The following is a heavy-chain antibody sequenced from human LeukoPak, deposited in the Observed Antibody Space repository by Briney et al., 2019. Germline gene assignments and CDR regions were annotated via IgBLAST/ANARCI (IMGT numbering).Heavy chain of an antibody. Sequence: GGSLRLSCAASGFTFSSYAMNWVRQAPGKGLEWVSYISSSSSTIYYADSVKGRFTISRDNAKNSLYLQMNSLRAEDTAVYYCARDSSYYYDSSGYYSGVYWGQGTLVTVSS. V-gene: IGHV3-48*01. J-gene: IGHJ4*02. CDR1: GFTFSSYA. D-gene: IGHD3-22*01. CDR3: ARDSSYYYDSSGYYSGVY. CDR2: ISSSSSTI.